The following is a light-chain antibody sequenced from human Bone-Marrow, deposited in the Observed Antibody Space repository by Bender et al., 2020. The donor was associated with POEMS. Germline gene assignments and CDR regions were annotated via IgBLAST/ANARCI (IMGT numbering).Light chain of an antibody. V-gene: IGLV1-44*01. J-gene: IGLJ3*02. CDR3: AVWDDSLNGWV. Sequence: QSVLTQPPSASGTPGQRVTISCSGGSSNIGAHAVNWYQHLPGPGPKLLIYSSHRRPSEVPDRFSGSRSGTSASLAISGLQSEDEADYYCAVWDDSLNGWVYGGGTKLTVL. CDR1: SSNIGAHA. CDR2: SSH.